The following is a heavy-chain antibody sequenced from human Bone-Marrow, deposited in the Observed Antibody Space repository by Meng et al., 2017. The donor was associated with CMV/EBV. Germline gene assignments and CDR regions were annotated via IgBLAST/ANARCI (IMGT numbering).Heavy chain of an antibody. CDR2: ISWNSGSI. CDR3: AKAGVGVTYFDY. Sequence: SLKISCAASGFTFDDYAMHWVRQAPGKGLEWVSGISWNSGSIGYADPVKGRFTISRDNAKNSLYLQMNSLRAEDMALYYCAKAGVGVTYFDYWGQGTLVTVSS. V-gene: IGHV3-9*03. CDR1: GFTFDDYA. D-gene: IGHD1-26*01. J-gene: IGHJ4*02.